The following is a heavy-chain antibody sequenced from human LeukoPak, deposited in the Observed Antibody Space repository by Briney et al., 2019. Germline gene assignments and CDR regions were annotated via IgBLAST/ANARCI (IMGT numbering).Heavy chain of an antibody. CDR2: ISSSSYI. J-gene: IGHJ3*02. V-gene: IGHV3-69-1*01. Sequence: GRSLRLSCAASGFTFDDYAMHWVRQAPGKGLEWVSSISSSSYIYYADSVKGRFTISRDNAKNSLYLQMNSLRAEDTAVYYCARSNRLIAAAGKGYDAFDIWGQGTMVTVSS. D-gene: IGHD6-13*01. CDR3: ARSNRLIAAAGKGYDAFDI. CDR1: GFTFDDYA.